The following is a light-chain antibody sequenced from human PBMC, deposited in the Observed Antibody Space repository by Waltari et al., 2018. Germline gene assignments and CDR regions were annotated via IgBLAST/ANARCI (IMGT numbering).Light chain of an antibody. CDR3: QQSYSPLT. Sequence: DFQMTQSPSSLSASVGDRVTITCRASQSISTYLNWYQQKPGKAPNLLIYAASSLQSRVPSRFSGSGSRTDFTLTISSLQPEDFATYYCQQSYSPLTFGGGTKVEIK. CDR2: AAS. CDR1: QSISTY. J-gene: IGKJ4*01. V-gene: IGKV1-39*01.